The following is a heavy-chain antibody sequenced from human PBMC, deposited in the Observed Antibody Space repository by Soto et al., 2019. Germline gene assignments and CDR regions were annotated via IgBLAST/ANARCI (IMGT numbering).Heavy chain of an antibody. J-gene: IGHJ3*01. CDR2: ISSGASTI. V-gene: IGHV3-11*01. Sequence: PGGSLRLSCAASGFIFNDYYMSWIRQAPGKGLEWVAYISSGASTISYADSVKGRFTISMDNTKNLLYLQMNSLRAEDTAVXXXXXXXXXVVNHIHYXXXXXXXWG. CDR1: GFIFNDYY. CDR3: XXXXXXVVNHIHYXXXXXXX. D-gene: IGHD3-22*01.